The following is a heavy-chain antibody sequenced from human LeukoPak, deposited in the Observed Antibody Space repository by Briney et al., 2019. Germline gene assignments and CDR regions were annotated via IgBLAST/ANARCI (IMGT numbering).Heavy chain of an antibody. J-gene: IGHJ4*02. CDR1: GDFLSSGDYY. CDR2: IYYSGST. Sequence: SETLFLTCTVSGDFLSSGDYYWGWIRQSPGKGLTWIGSIYYSGSTLYNASFESRVTMSVDTSKNQFSLKLRSVTAADTAVYCARLCQVTTCAKFEYWGQGILVTVSS. D-gene: IGHD4-17*01. V-gene: IGHV4-39*01. CDR3: ARLCQVTTCAKFEY.